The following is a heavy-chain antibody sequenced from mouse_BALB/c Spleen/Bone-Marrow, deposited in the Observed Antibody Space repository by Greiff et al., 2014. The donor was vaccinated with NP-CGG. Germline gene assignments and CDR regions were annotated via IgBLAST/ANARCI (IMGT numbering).Heavy chain of an antibody. D-gene: IGHD2-14*01. V-gene: IGHV1-69*01. CDR1: GYTFTDYW. CDR2: IDTSDDYT. CDR3: ARSDYRYDPLAY. Sequence: QVQLQQSGAELVMPGASVKMSCKASGYTFTDYWIPWVKQRPGQGLEWIGAIDTSDDYTTYTQKFKGKATLTVDESSSTAYMQFSSLTSEDSAVYYCARSDYRYDPLAYWGQGTLVTVSA. J-gene: IGHJ3*01.